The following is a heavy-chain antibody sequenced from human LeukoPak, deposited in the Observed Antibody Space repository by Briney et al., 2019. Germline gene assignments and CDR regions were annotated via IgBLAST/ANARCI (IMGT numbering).Heavy chain of an antibody. CDR2: ISYDGSNK. CDR1: GFTFSSYA. J-gene: IGHJ3*02. D-gene: IGHD6-19*01. V-gene: IGHV3-30*04. Sequence: GRSLRLSCAASGFTFSSYAMHWVRQAPGKGLEWVAVISYDGSNKYYADSVKGRFTISRDNSRNTLYLQMNSLRAEDTAVYYCASDMVSSSGWPNDAFDIWGQGTMVTVSS. CDR3: ASDMVSSSGWPNDAFDI.